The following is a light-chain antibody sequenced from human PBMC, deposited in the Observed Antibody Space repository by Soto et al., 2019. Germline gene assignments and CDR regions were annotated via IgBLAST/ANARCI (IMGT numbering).Light chain of an antibody. V-gene: IGKV1-5*03. J-gene: IGKJ5*01. CDR2: KAS. CDR3: QQHNSFSIT. Sequence: DIQMTQSASTLPTSVGHRITITSRASESSSRWLAWYQQKPGKAPKLLIYKASSLESGVPSRFSGSGSRTEFTLTIYSLQADDFATYYCQQHNSFSITFGQGTRLEIK. CDR1: ESSSRW.